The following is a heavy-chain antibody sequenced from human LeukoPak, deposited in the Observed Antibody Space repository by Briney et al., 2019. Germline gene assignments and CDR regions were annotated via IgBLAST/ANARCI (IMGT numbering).Heavy chain of an antibody. Sequence: GGSLRLSCAASGFILSNHWMTWVRQAPGKGPEWVANMNKDGREKYYVDSVKGRSTISRDTAKNSLYLQMNNLRAEDTALYYCARNNDMDVWGQGTTVIVSS. CDR3: ARNNDMDV. V-gene: IGHV3-7*03. CDR2: MNKDGREK. D-gene: IGHD1/OR15-1a*01. J-gene: IGHJ6*02. CDR1: GFILSNHW.